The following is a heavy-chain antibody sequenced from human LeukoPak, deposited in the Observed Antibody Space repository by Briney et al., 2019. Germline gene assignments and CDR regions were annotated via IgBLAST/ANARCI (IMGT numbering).Heavy chain of an antibody. J-gene: IGHJ4*03. CDR2: IYSGGST. V-gene: IGHV3-53*01. D-gene: IGHD1-14*01. CDR3: AGGPDRGY. Sequence: GGSLRLSRAASGFTVINNYMRWVRQAPGKGLEWVSLIYSGGSTYYADSVKGRFTISSDNSKNTLYLQMNSLRAEDTAVYYGAGGPDRGYWGHGTLFAVSS. CDR1: GFTVINNY.